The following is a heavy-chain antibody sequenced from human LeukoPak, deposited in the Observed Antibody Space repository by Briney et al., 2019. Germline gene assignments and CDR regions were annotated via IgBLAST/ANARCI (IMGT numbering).Heavy chain of an antibody. D-gene: IGHD6-6*01. J-gene: IGHJ4*02. CDR2: INPSGGST. CDR1: GYTFTTHY. CDR3: AREGPYSDSSRSRFDY. V-gene: IGHV1-46*01. Sequence: ASVKVSCKASGYTFTTHYIFWVRQAPGQGLEWTGIINPSGGSTSYAQKFQGRVTMTRDTSTSTVYMELSSLRSEDTAVYYCAREGPYSDSSRSRFDYWGQGTLVTVSS.